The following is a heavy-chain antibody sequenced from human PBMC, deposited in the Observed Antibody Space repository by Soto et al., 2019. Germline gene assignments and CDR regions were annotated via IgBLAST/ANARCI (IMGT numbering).Heavy chain of an antibody. CDR2: IYRSDSDI. V-gene: IGHV5-51*01. J-gene: IGHJ6*02. CDR1: GYSFTSYW. CDR3: AGPDYDILSGYHYYYYGMDV. Sequence: PGESLKISCKGSGYSFTSYWITWVRQRPGKGLEWMGIIYRSDSDIRYSPSFQGQVTISADRSINTAYLQWSSLKASDTATYYCAGPDYDILSGYHYYYYGMDVWGQGTTVTVSS. D-gene: IGHD3-9*01.